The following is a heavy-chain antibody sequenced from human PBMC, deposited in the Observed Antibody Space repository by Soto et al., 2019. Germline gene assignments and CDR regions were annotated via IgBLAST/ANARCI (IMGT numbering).Heavy chain of an antibody. D-gene: IGHD2-15*01. Sequence: GSLRLSCAASGFTFNSYTMAWVRQAPGKGLKWVSSISGSGGSPSYADSVQGRFTISRDNSRNTLSLQMNSLRAEDTATYYCAKARCSGNSCYVPDYWGHGSLVTVSS. CDR1: GFTFNSYT. CDR3: AKARCSGNSCYVPDY. J-gene: IGHJ4*01. CDR2: ISGSGGSP. V-gene: IGHV3-23*01.